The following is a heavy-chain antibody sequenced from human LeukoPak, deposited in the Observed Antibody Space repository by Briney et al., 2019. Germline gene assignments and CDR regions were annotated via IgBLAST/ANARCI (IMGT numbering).Heavy chain of an antibody. D-gene: IGHD2-15*01. CDR3: ARDDWAASGFYGMDV. CDR1: VFTFSTYW. J-gene: IGHJ6*02. V-gene: IGHV3-7*01. CDR2: IKQDGSEK. Sequence: VGSLRLSCAASVFTFSTYWMSWVREAPGKGLEWGASIKQDGSEKYYVDSVKGRFTISRDNAKNSLSLQMNSLRAEDMAVYYCARDDWAASGFYGMDVWGRGTTVTVSS.